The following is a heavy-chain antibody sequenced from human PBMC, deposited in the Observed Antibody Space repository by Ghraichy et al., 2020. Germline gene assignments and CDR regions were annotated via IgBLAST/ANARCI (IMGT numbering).Heavy chain of an antibody. CDR1: GFIFSSYA. V-gene: IGHV3-23*01. J-gene: IGHJ4*02. CDR2: INDSGDTA. CDR3: AKGRGEAPPTRDFDY. Sequence: GESLNISCAASGFIFSSYAMTWVRQAPGKGLEWVSVINDSGDTAYYADSVKGRFSISRDNSKNTVYLQMNSLRAEDTAVYYCAKGRGEAPPTRDFDYWGQGTLVTVSS. D-gene: IGHD5-24*01.